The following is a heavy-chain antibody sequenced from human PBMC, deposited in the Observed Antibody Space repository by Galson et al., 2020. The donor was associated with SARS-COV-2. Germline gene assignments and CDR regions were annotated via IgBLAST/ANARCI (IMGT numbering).Heavy chain of an antibody. V-gene: IGHV4-61*01. CDR1: GGSVSSGSYY. Sequence: SQTLSLTCTVSGGSVSSGSYYWSWIRQPPGKGLECIGYIYYSVSTNYNPSLRSRVTISIDTSKNQFSLKLSSVTAADTAGYYCARGVGATPNFDYWGQGTLVTVSS. D-gene: IGHD1-26*01. CDR2: IYYSVST. J-gene: IGHJ4*02. CDR3: ARGVGATPNFDY.